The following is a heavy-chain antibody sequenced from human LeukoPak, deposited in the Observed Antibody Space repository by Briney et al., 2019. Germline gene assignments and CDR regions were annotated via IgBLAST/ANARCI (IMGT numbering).Heavy chain of an antibody. CDR1: GFTVSAYY. Sequence: PGGSLRLSCAASGFTVSAYYMSWVRQAPGKGLEWVSAISGSGGSTYYADSVKGRFTISRDNSKNTLYLQMNSLRAEDTAVYYCAKDSDSSSWPPSIDYWGQGTLVTVSS. V-gene: IGHV3-23*01. D-gene: IGHD6-13*01. J-gene: IGHJ4*02. CDR2: ISGSGGST. CDR3: AKDSDSSSWPPSIDY.